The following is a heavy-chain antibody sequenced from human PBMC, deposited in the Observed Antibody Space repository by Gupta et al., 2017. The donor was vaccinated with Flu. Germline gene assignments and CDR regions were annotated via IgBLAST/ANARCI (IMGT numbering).Heavy chain of an antibody. V-gene: IGHV1-69*01. D-gene: IGHD3-3*01. J-gene: IGHJ6*02. CDR2: VIPIFGTA. Sequence: RQAPGQGPECMGGVIPIFGTAKYVEKFQGRMTIVVDASTTTAYMELKSLDSEDTAVYYCAXSXLQFCRXGRCYHYYYGLDVWGQGTTVTVSS. CDR3: AXSXLQFCRXGRCYHYYYGLDV.